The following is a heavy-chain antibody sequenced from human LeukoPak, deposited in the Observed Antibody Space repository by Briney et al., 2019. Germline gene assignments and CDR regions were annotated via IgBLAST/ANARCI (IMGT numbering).Heavy chain of an antibody. Sequence: PSETLSLTCIVSGGSISSSSSYWGWIRQPPGKGLEWIGGIYYTGSTYYNPSLKSRSTISVDTSKNQFSLKLSSVTAADTAVYYCARLQQPGWFAPWGQGTLVTVSS. CDR1: GGSISSSSSY. D-gene: IGHD6-13*01. J-gene: IGHJ5*02. V-gene: IGHV4-39*01. CDR3: ARLQQPGWFAP. CDR2: IYYTGST.